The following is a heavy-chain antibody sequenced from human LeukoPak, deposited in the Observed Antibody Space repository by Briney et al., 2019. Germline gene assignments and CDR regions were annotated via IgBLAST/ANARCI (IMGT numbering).Heavy chain of an antibody. CDR1: GGSFSGYY. J-gene: IGHJ4*02. CDR3: ARGPKPSYYDIWRSRD. D-gene: IGHD3-3*01. CDR2: INHSGST. Sequence: PSETLSLTCAVYGGSFSGYYWSWIRQPPGKGLEWIGEINHSGSTNYNPSLKSRVTISVDTSKNQFSLKLSSVTAADTAVYYCARGPKPSYYDIWRSRDWGQGTLVTVSS. V-gene: IGHV4-34*01.